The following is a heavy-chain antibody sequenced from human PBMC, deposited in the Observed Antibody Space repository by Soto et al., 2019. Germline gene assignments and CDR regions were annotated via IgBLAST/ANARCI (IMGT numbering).Heavy chain of an antibody. V-gene: IGHV4-59*01. Sequence: TSETLSLTCTVSGGSISSYYWSWIRQPPGKGLEWIGYIYYSGSTNYNPSLKSRVTISVDTSKNQFSLKLSSVTAADTAVYYCARDPGSGYYDSSGNSYYYGMDVWGQGTTVTVSS. CDR3: ARDPGSGYYDSSGNSYYYGMDV. D-gene: IGHD3-22*01. CDR2: IYYSGST. CDR1: GGSISSYY. J-gene: IGHJ6*02.